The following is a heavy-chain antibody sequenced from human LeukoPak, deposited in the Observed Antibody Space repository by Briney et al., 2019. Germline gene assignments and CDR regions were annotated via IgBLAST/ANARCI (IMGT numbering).Heavy chain of an antibody. CDR2: ISYDGSNK. Sequence: PGRSLRLSCAASGFTFSSYAMHWVRQAPGKGLEWVAVISYDGSNKYYADSVKGRFTISRDNSKNTLYLQMNSLRSEDTAVYYCARGGANFSGYVLFDYWGQGTLVTVSS. CDR3: ARGGANFSGYVLFDY. V-gene: IGHV3-30-3*01. CDR1: GFTFSSYA. J-gene: IGHJ4*02. D-gene: IGHD5-12*01.